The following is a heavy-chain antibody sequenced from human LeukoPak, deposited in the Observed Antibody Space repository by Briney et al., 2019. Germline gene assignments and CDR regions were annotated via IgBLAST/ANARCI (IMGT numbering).Heavy chain of an antibody. CDR1: GFTVSSNY. V-gene: IGHV3-66*01. CDR3: AKLISDYDFWSGYYNDAFDI. CDR2: IYSGGST. J-gene: IGHJ3*02. Sequence: GGSLRLSCAASGFTVSSNYMSWVRQAPGKGLEWVSVIYSGGSTYYADSVKGRFTISRDNSKNTLYLQMNSLRAEDTAVYYCAKLISDYDFWSGYYNDAFDIWGQGTMVTVSS. D-gene: IGHD3-3*01.